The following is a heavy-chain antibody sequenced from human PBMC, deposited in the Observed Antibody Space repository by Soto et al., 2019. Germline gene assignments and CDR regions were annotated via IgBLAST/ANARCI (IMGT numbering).Heavy chain of an antibody. D-gene: IGHD3-22*01. CDR3: VRATFFSDSSGYTRCLDY. CDR1: GFTLSDHY. Sequence: PGGSLRLSXAGSGFTLSDHYIDWVRQAPGKGLEWVGRSRDKPQGYSTTYAASVKGRFTTSRDESKNSAYLQMNSLKTEDTAVYSCVRATFFSDSSGYTRCLDYWGQGTLVTVSS. J-gene: IGHJ4*02. V-gene: IGHV3-72*01. CDR2: SRDKPQGYST.